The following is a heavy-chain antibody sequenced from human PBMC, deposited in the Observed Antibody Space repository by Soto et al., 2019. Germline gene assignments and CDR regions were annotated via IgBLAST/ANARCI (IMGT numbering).Heavy chain of an antibody. CDR1: GGTFSSYA. CDR2: IIPIFGTA. D-gene: IGHD2-15*01. J-gene: IGHJ6*02. CDR3: ARGPQAATPRNSYYYYGMDV. Sequence: QVQLVQSGAEVKKPGSSVKVSCKASGGTFSSYAISWVRQAPGQGLEWMGGIIPIFGTANYAQKFQGRVTITADESTSTAYMELSSLRSEDTAVYYCARGPQAATPRNSYYYYGMDVWGQGTTVTVSS. V-gene: IGHV1-69*01.